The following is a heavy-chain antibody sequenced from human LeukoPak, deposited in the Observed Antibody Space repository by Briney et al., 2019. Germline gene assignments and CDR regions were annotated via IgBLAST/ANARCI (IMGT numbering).Heavy chain of an antibody. CDR1: GFTFSNYG. CDR3: ARDGDYYYGMDV. V-gene: IGHV3-30*03. Sequence: GGSLRLSCAAAGFTFSNYGIHWVRQAPGKGLEWVAVISKDGSNKDYADSVKGRFIISRDNSKNTLHLQMNSLRAEDTAVYYCARDGDYYYGMDVWGQGTTVTVSS. J-gene: IGHJ6*02. D-gene: IGHD3-16*01. CDR2: ISKDGSNK.